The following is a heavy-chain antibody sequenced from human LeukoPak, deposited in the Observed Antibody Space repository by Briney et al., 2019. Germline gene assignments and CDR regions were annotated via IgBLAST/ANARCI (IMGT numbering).Heavy chain of an antibody. CDR2: IVVGSGNA. Sequence: SVKVSCKASGFTFSNSGIQWMRQARGQRLEWIGWIVVGSGNAKYAQKFQERVTITRDMSTSTAYMELSSLRSEDTAMYYCAAWPNIVIVPTWRYLDLWGRGTLITVSS. J-gene: IGHJ2*01. CDR3: AAWPNIVIVPTWRYLDL. V-gene: IGHV1-58*02. D-gene: IGHD2/OR15-2a*01. CDR1: GFTFSNSG.